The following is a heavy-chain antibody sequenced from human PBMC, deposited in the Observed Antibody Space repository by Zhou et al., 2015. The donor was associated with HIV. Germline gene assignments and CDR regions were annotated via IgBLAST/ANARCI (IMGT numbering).Heavy chain of an antibody. D-gene: IGHD3-22*01. V-gene: IGHV3-11*04. CDR3: ARGNYDSSSAPFDY. CDR2: ISFSGSVR. J-gene: IGHJ4*02. CDR1: GFTVSSNY. Sequence: VQLVESGGGLIQPGGSLRLSCAASGFTVSSNYMSWVRQAPGKGLEWVSYISFSGSVRYYVDSVKGRFTTSRDNAENSVHLLMNGLRADDTAVYYCARGNYDSSSAPFDYWGQGTLVTVSS.